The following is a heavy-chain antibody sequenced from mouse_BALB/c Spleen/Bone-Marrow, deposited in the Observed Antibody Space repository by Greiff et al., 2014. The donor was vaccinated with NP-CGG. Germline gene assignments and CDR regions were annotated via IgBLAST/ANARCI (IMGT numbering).Heavy chain of an antibody. V-gene: IGHV1S127*01. Sequence: QVQLQQSGAELVKPGASVKMSCKASGYTFTSYWMHWVKQRPGQGLEWIGVIDPSDSYTSYNQKLKGKATLTVDTSSSTAYMQLSSLTSEDSAVYYCTRRGYYAMDYWGQGTSVTVSS. CDR3: TRRGYYAMDY. J-gene: IGHJ4*01. CDR2: IDPSDSYT. CDR1: GYTFTSYW.